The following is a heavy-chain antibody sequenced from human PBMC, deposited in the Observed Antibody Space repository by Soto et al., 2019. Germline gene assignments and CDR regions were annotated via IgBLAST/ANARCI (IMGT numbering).Heavy chain of an antibody. Sequence: PGGSLRLSCAASGFTFSNYWMHWVRQVPGKGLEWVSAISGSGGSTYYADSVKGRFTISRDNSKNTLYLQMNSLRAEDTAVCYCAKDQLYIRGVIHNWFHPWGQGTLVTVSS. J-gene: IGHJ5*02. CDR2: ISGSGGST. V-gene: IGHV3-23*01. D-gene: IGHD3-10*02. CDR1: GFTFSNYW. CDR3: AKDQLYIRGVIHNWFHP.